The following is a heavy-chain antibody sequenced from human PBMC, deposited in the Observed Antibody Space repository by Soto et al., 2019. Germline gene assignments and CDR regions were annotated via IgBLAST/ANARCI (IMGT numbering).Heavy chain of an antibody. J-gene: IGHJ4*02. CDR1: GFSFTNAW. CDR3: ATTAWGALGY. CDR2: IKSKTDGGTT. D-gene: IGHD1-26*01. V-gene: IGHV3-15*07. Sequence: GGSLRLSCAASGFSFTNAWMNWVRQAPGKGLEWVGRIKSKTDGGTTDCAAPVKGRCSISRDDSRNTLYLQMESLKTADTAVYYCATTAWGALGYWGQGTLVTVSS.